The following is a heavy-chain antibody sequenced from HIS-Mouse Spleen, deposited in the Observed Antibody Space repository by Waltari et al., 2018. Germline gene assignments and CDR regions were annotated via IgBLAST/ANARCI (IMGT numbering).Heavy chain of an antibody. CDR2: ISYDGSNK. Sequence: QVQLVESGGGVVQPGRSLRLSCAASGSTFRRSPMPWSPPAPGKGLEWVAVISYDGSNKYYADSVKGRFTISRDNSKNTLYLQMNSLRAEDTAVYYCARDSYSSSWYFDYWGQGTLVTVSS. CDR3: ARDSYSSSWYFDY. D-gene: IGHD6-13*01. V-gene: IGHV3-30*04. J-gene: IGHJ4*02. CDR1: GSTFRRSP.